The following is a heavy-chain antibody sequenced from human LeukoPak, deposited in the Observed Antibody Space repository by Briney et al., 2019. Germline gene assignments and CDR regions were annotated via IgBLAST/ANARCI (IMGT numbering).Heavy chain of an antibody. Sequence: SETLSLTCTVSGGSISSYYWSWIRQPPGKGLEWIGYIYYSGSTNYNPSLKSRVTTSLVMSKNQISLKLSSVTTADTAMYYCARTDDAFHIWGHGTTVTVSS. CDR2: IYYSGST. CDR1: GGSISSYY. D-gene: IGHD2-21*02. V-gene: IGHV4-59*01. J-gene: IGHJ3*02. CDR3: ARTDDAFHI.